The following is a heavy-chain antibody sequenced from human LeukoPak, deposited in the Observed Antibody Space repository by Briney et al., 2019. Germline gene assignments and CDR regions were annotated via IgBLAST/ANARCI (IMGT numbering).Heavy chain of an antibody. CDR2: IYHSGST. V-gene: IGHV4-30-2*01. CDR3: ARGRRWATNIDY. J-gene: IGHJ4*02. Sequence: PSQTLSLTCAVSGGSISSGGYSWSWIRQPPGEGLEWIGYIYHSGSTYYNPSLKSRVTISVDRSKNQFSLKLSSVTAADTAVYYCARGRRWATNIDYWGQGTLVTVSS. D-gene: IGHD6-13*01. CDR1: GGSISSGGYS.